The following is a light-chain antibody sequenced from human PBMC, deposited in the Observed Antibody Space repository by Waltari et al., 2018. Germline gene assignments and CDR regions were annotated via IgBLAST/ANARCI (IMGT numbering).Light chain of an antibody. CDR3: AAWDDGLNGWV. CDR2: TNS. J-gene: IGLJ3*02. Sequence: QSVLTQPPSASGSPGQRVTISCSGSGSNIGSNTVNWYQQFPGAAPKLLIYTNSQRPSGVPDRFSGSKSGNSGYLAISGLQSEDEADYYCAAWDDGLNGWVFGGRTKLTVL. CDR1: GSNIGSNT. V-gene: IGLV1-44*01.